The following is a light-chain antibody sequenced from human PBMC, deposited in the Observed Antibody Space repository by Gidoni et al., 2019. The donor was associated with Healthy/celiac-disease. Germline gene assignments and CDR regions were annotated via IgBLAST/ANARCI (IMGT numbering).Light chain of an antibody. Sequence: SSELTQAPAVSVALRQTVRITCQGDGIRSYYASCYQQTPGPAPVFVIYGKNNRSSGIPDRFSGFSSGNTASLPIPGAQAHDEADYSGNSRDSSGNHLVVFGGGTKLTVL. CDR2: GKN. CDR1: GIRSYY. CDR3: NSRDSSGNHLVV. V-gene: IGLV3-19*01. J-gene: IGLJ2*01.